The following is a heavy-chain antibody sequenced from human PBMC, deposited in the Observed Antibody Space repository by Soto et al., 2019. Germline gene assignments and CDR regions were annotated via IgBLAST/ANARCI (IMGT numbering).Heavy chain of an antibody. J-gene: IGHJ5*02. CDR2: IELVDYQT. CDR1: GCYFTSYW. V-gene: IGHV5-10-1*04. Sequence: VSMMISCQSSGCYFTSYWISWVRLMPGKGLDWIGNIELVDYQTHDSQSFQLQVTLSAQKTINTPFLQWAALRASDPDMYYCARVNFGVVRSFSRFDPWGPGTLVPVSS. CDR3: ARVNFGVVRSFSRFDP. D-gene: IGHD3-3*01.